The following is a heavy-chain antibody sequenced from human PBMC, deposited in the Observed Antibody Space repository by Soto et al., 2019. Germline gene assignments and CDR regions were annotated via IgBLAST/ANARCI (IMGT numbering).Heavy chain of an antibody. CDR2: LTRKTDGGPT. J-gene: IGHJ4*02. CDR3: TTDLAPDYDFGRGYRKSVDY. D-gene: IGHD3-3*01. Sequence: EVQLVESGGGLVKPGGSLRLSCAASGFTFSNAWMNWVRQALGKGLAWVGRLTRKTDGGPTDYAAPVHGRVTISRDDSKRKLYLQMNRLTAEDTAVNYCTTDLAPDYDFGRGYRKSVDYWGQGTLETV. V-gene: IGHV3-15*07. CDR1: GFTFSNAW.